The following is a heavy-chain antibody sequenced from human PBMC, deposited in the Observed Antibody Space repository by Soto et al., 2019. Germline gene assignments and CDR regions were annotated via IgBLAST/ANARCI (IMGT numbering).Heavy chain of an antibody. V-gene: IGHV3-23*01. CDR2: ISGGGGDT. J-gene: IGHJ6*02. Sequence: EVQLLESGGGLVQPRGSLRLSCAASGFTFSTYGMSWVRQAPGKGLEWASVISGGGGDTYYAGSVKGRFTISRDNSKNTLYLEMNSLRAEDTAVYYCAKTQQWGLPLSGGMDVWGQGTTVTVSS. CDR1: GFTFSTYG. D-gene: IGHD6-19*01. CDR3: AKTQQWGLPLSGGMDV.